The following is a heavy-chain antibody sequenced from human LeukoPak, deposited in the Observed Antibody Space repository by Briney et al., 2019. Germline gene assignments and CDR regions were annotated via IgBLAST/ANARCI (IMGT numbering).Heavy chain of an antibody. CDR3: ARGPDHGGSYYHD. V-gene: IGHV3-74*01. CDR2: INSDGSIT. J-gene: IGHJ4*02. Sequence: PGGSLRLSCAASGFIFTNSWMYWVRQAPGKELVWVSRINSDGSITQYADSVKGRFTISRDNAKYTLFLQMNSLRVEDTAVYYCARGPDHGGSYYHDWGQGSPVTVSS. CDR1: GFIFTNSW. D-gene: IGHD1-26*01.